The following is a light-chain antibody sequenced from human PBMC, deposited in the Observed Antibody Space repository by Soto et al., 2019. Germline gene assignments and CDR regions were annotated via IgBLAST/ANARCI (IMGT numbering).Light chain of an antibody. Sequence: AIQLTQSPSSLSAAVGDRVTITCRASHGISTALAWYQQRPGKSPDLLIYDASTLETGVPSRFSGSGSGTDFILTISSLQPDDFATYYCQQFFSDLVTFGGGTKVEIK. CDR3: QQFFSDLVT. J-gene: IGKJ4*01. V-gene: IGKV1-13*02. CDR2: DAS. CDR1: HGISTA.